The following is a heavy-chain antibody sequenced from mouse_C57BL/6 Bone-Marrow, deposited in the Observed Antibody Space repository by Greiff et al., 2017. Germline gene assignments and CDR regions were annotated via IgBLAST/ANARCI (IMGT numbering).Heavy chain of an antibody. CDR1: GYAFSSSW. CDR3: EGGGSSGPLAY. D-gene: IGHD3-2*02. J-gene: IGHJ3*01. V-gene: IGHV1-82*01. Sequence: VQLQESGPELVKPGASVKISCKASGYAFSSSWMNWVKQRPGKGLEWIGRIYPGDGGTNYNGKFKGKATLTADKSSSTAYMQLSSLTSEDSAVYVGEGGGSSGPLAYWGQGTRVTVSA. CDR2: IYPGDGGT.